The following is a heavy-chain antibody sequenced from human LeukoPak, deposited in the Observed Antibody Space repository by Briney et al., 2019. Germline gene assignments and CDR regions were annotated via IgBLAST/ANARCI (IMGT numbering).Heavy chain of an antibody. CDR3: AKRGSKSGSLQGGFDY. V-gene: IGHV3-23*01. D-gene: IGHD3-3*01. J-gene: IGHJ4*02. Sequence: GGSLRLSCAASGFTFSTYPMSWVRQVPGKGLEWVSAIGAGGTTYYADSVKGRFTISRDNSKNTLYMQMTSLRAEDTAVYYCAKRGSKSGSLQGGFDYWGQGTLVTVCS. CDR2: IGAGGTT. CDR1: GFTFSTYP.